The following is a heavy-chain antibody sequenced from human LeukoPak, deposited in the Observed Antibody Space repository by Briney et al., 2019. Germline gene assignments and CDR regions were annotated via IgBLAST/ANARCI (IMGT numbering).Heavy chain of an antibody. CDR3: ARDIVGARVPTRVFDY. CDR1: GYTFTSYG. V-gene: IGHV1-18*01. CDR2: ISAYNGNT. Sequence: ASVKVSCKASGYTFTSYGISWVRQAPGQGLEWMGWISAYNGNTNYAQKLQGRVTMTTDTSTSTAYMELRSLRSDDTAVYYCARDIVGARVPTRVFDYWGQGTLVTVSS. D-gene: IGHD1-26*01. J-gene: IGHJ4*02.